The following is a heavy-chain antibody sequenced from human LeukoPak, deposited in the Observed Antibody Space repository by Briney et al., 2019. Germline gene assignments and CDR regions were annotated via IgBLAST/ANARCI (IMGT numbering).Heavy chain of an antibody. CDR1: GYTFTGYY. CDR2: INPNSGGT. D-gene: IGHD6-6*01. J-gene: IGHJ4*02. V-gene: IGHV1-2*06. CDR3: ARTAARRFDY. Sequence: ASVKVSCKASGYTFTGYYMHWVRQAPGQGLEWMGRINPNSGGTNYAQKFQGRVTMTRDTSISTVYMEPSSLRSDDTAVYYCARTAARRFDYWGQGTLVTVSS.